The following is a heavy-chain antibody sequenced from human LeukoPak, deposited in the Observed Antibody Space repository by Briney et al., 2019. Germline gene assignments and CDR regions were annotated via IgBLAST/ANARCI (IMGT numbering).Heavy chain of an antibody. CDR3: ATDGPPNHYDSSGYAFDI. V-gene: IGHV1-24*01. CDR2: FDPEDGET. CDR1: GYTLTELS. Sequence: ASVKVPCKVSGYTLTELSMHWVRQAPGKGLEWMGGFDPEDGETIYAQKFQGRVTMTEDTSTDTAYMELSSLRSEDTAVYYCATDGPPNHYDSSGYAFDIWGQGTMVTVSS. D-gene: IGHD3-22*01. J-gene: IGHJ3*02.